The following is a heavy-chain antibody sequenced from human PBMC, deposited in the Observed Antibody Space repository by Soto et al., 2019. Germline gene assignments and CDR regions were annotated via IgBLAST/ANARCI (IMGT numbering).Heavy chain of an antibody. V-gene: IGHV3-9*01. D-gene: IGHD3-22*01. J-gene: IGHJ6*02. Sequence: PGGSLRLSCEASGFIFNNYSMHGVRQAPGKGLEWVSGISWNSGNVGYADSVKGRFTISRDNAENSLYLQMNSLRPEDTALYYCAKDTGDSSGYYYYYYYGMDVWVQGTTVALSS. CDR3: AKDTGDSSGYYYYYYYGMDV. CDR2: ISWNSGNV. CDR1: GFIFNNYS.